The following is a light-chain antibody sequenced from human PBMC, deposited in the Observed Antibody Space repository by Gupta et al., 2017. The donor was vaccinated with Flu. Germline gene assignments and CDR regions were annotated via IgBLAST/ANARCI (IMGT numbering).Light chain of an antibody. CDR2: EGS. V-gene: IGKV2D-29*01. CDR1: QSLLHSHGNNY. CDR3: RQGIPLRWT. Sequence: DIVMTQTPLSLSVTPGQPAYISCRSSQSLLHSHGNNYLYWYLQKPGQPPQLLIYEGSNRASGVPERISGSASGTDLTLKISLGDADDVGVYYCRQGIPLRWTFGQGTKVEIK. J-gene: IGKJ1*01.